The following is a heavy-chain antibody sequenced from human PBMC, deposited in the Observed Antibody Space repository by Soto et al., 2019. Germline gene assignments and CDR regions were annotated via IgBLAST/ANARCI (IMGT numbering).Heavy chain of an antibody. CDR1: GFTFSSYA. V-gene: IGHV3-30-3*01. CDR3: ARELAEDTAMDATNPQFYY. J-gene: IGHJ4*02. Sequence: QVQLVESGGGVVQPGRSLRLSCAASGFTFSSYAMHWVRQAPGKGLEWVAVISYDGSNKYYADSVKGRFTISRDNSKNTLYLQMNSLRAEDTAVYYCARELAEDTAMDATNPQFYYWGQGTLVTVSS. D-gene: IGHD5-18*01. CDR2: ISYDGSNK.